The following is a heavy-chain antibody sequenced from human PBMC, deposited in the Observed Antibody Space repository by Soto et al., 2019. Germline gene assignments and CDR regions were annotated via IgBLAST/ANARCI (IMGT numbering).Heavy chain of an antibody. CDR2: IIPIFGTA. CDR3: ARDWVTMVRGLKQNGDMDV. Sequence: SVKVSCKASGGTFSNYAISWVRQAPGQGLEWMGGIIPIFGTANYAQKFQGRVTITADKSTSTAYMELSSLRSEDTAVYYCARDWVTMVRGLKQNGDMDVWGQGTTVTVSS. J-gene: IGHJ6*02. CDR1: GGTFSNYA. D-gene: IGHD3-10*01. V-gene: IGHV1-69*06.